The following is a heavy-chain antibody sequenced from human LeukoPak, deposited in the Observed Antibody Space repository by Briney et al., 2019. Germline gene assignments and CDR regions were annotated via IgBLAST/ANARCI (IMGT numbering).Heavy chain of an antibody. CDR3: ASAQWLGASVDAFDI. Sequence: GGSLRLSCVASGFTLSDYCMNWIRQAPGKGLEWVSYISSSGSTIYYADSVKGRFTISRDNGKNSLYLQMNSLRAEDTAVYYCASAQWLGASVDAFDIWGQGTMITVSS. V-gene: IGHV3-11*01. CDR2: ISSSGSTI. J-gene: IGHJ3*02. CDR1: GFTLSDYC. D-gene: IGHD6-19*01.